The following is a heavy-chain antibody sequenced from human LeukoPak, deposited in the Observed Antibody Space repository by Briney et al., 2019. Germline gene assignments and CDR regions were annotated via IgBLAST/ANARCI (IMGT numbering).Heavy chain of an antibody. CDR1: GFTFSSYX. Sequence: PGGSXXLXXXXXGFTFSSYXMNWVRQAPGKGVEWVSSIXSSTSYIYYADSVKGRFTISRHNAKNSLYLQMNSLRAEDTAVYYCARDLGYCSSTSCYNWFDPWGQGTLVTVSS. D-gene: IGHD2-2*01. J-gene: IGHJ5*02. CDR3: ARDLGYCSSTSCYNWFDP. CDR2: IXSSTSYI. V-gene: IGHV3-21*01.